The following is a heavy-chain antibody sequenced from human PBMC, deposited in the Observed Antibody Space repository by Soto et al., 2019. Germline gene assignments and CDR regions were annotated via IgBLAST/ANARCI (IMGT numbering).Heavy chain of an antibody. CDR3: VKDRWIDY. Sequence: QPGGSLRLSCSASGFTFSTYAMHWVRQAPGRGLQYVSSISSNGGSTYYPDSVKGRFTISRDNSENTLYLQMSSLRAEDTAVYYCVKDRWIDYWGQGTLVTVSS. CDR1: GFTFSTYA. CDR2: ISSNGGST. V-gene: IGHV3-64D*06. J-gene: IGHJ4*02. D-gene: IGHD3-16*02.